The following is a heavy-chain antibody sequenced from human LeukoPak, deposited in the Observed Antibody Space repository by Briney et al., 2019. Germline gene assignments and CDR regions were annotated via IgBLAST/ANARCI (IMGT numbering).Heavy chain of an antibody. V-gene: IGHV3-30-3*01. J-gene: IGHJ4*02. D-gene: IGHD1-26*01. Sequence: GGSLKLSCAASGFTFSSYAMHWVRQAPGKGLEWVAVISYDGSNKYYADSVKGRFTISRDNAKNTLYLQMNSLRAEDTAVYYCARDTDTGRSDAFEYWGQGTLVTVSS. CDR3: ARDTDTGRSDAFEY. CDR1: GFTFSSYA. CDR2: ISYDGSNK.